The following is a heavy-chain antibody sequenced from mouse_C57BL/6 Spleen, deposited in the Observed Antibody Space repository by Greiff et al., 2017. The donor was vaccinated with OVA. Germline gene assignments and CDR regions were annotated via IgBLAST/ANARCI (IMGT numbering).Heavy chain of an antibody. V-gene: IGHV5-4*01. D-gene: IGHD2-2*01. CDR2: ISDGGSYT. CDR3: ARGGYDVGYFDV. CDR1: GFTFSSYA. Sequence: EVQLVESGGGLVKPGGSLKLSCAASGFTFSSYAMSWVRQTPEKRLEWVATISDGGSYTYYPDNVKGRFTISRDNAKNNLYLQMSHLKSEGTAMYYCARGGYDVGYFDVWGTGTTVTVSS. J-gene: IGHJ1*03.